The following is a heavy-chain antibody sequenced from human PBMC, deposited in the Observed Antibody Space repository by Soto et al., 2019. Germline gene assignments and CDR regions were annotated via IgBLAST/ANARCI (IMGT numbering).Heavy chain of an antibody. CDR3: ARQMIDDYVWGSYGAPYYYYGMDV. J-gene: IGHJ6*02. D-gene: IGHD3-16*01. Sequence: EVQLVESGGGLVQPGGSLRLSCAASGFTFSSYWMSWVRQAPGKGLEWVANIKQDGSEKYYVDSVKGRFTISRDNAKNSLYLQMNSLRAEDTAVYYCARQMIDDYVWGSYGAPYYYYGMDVWAKGPRSPSP. CDR2: IKQDGSEK. CDR1: GFTFSSYW. V-gene: IGHV3-7*01.